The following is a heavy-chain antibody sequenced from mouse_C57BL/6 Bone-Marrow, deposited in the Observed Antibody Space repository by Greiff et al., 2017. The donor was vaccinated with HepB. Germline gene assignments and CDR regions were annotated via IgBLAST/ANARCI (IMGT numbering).Heavy chain of an antibody. D-gene: IGHD2-12*01. CDR2: ISDGGSYT. CDR1: GFTFSSYA. Sequence: EVKLMESGGGLVKPGGSLKLSCAASGFTFSSYAMSWVRQTPEKRLEWVATISDGGSYTYYPDNVKGRFTISRDNAKNNLYLQMSHLKSEDTAMYYCAREDFDSYWDYAMDYWGQGTSVTVSS. V-gene: IGHV5-4*01. J-gene: IGHJ4*01. CDR3: AREDFDSYWDYAMDY.